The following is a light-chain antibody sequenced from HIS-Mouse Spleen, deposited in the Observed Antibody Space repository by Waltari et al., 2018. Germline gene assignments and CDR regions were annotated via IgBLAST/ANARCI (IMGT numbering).Light chain of an antibody. J-gene: IGLJ1*01. CDR1: SSDVGGYNY. CDR3: SSYTSSSTPYV. Sequence: QSALTQPASVSGSPGQSITIPCTGTSSDVGGYNYVSWYQQHPGKAPKLRIYDVSNRPSGVSNRFSGSKSGNTASLTISGLQAEDEADYYCSSYTSSSTPYVFGTGTKVTVL. V-gene: IGLV2-14*03. CDR2: DVS.